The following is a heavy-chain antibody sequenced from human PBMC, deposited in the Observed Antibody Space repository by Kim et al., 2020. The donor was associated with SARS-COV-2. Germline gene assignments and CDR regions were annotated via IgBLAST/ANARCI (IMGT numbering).Heavy chain of an antibody. J-gene: IGHJ4*02. Sequence: ASVNVSCKASGYAFTSYGLNWVQQAPGQGLEWMGWTNTDTGNPTYAQAFTGRFVFSLDTSVSTAYLQISSLKAEDTAVYYCARGRRSLGECPDYWGQGTLVTVSS. CDR3: ARGRRSLGECPDY. V-gene: IGHV7-4-1*02. CDR2: TNTDTGNP. D-gene: IGHD3-16*01. CDR1: GYAFTSYG.